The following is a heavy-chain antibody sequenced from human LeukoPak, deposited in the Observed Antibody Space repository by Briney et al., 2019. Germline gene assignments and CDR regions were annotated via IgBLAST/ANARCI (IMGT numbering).Heavy chain of an antibody. Sequence: GGSLRLSCAASGFTFSSYWLHWVRQAPGKGLVWVSHINSDGSSTNYADSVKGRFTISRDNSKNTLYLQMNSLRAEDTAVYYCAKDGSSGSYPYAFDIWGQGTKVTVSS. D-gene: IGHD3-22*01. CDR1: GFTFSSYW. CDR2: INSDGSST. J-gene: IGHJ3*02. CDR3: AKDGSSGSYPYAFDI. V-gene: IGHV3-74*01.